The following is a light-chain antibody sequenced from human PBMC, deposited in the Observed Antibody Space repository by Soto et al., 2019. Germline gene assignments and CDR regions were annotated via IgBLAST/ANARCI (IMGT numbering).Light chain of an antibody. CDR2: QVS. J-gene: IGKJ5*01. Sequence: DIVLTQTPLSSPVTLGQPASISCRSSQSLVYSDGNSYLSWLQQRPGQPLRLLIYQVSERFSGVPDRCSCSGAGTDFTRKISRVEPEDVGVYYGMQATQSRTVGQGTRLEIK. V-gene: IGKV2-24*01. CDR3: MQATQSRT. CDR1: QSLVYSDGNSY.